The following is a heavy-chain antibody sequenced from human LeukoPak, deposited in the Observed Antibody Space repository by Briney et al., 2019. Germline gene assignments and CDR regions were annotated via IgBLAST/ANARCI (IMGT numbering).Heavy chain of an antibody. J-gene: IGHJ4*02. Sequence: GGSLRLSCAASGFTFSSYGMHWVRQAPGKGLEWVAVISYDGSNKYCADSAKGRFTISRDNSKNTLYLQMNSLRAEDTAVYYCATKGLSYYGSGSLIDYWGQGTLVTVSS. CDR3: ATKGLSYYGSGSLIDY. CDR2: ISYDGSNK. CDR1: GFTFSSYG. D-gene: IGHD3-10*01. V-gene: IGHV3-30*03.